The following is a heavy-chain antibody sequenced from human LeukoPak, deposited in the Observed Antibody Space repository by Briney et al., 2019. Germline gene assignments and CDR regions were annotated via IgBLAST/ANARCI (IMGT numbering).Heavy chain of an antibody. J-gene: IGHJ4*02. V-gene: IGHV1-2*02. Sequence: GASVKVSCKASGYTFTGYYMHWVRQAPGQGLEWMGWINPNSGGTNYAQKFQGRVTMTRDTSISTAYMELSRLRSDDTAVYYCARDVLRWEMATITAYDYWGQGTLVTVSS. CDR1: GYTFTGYY. D-gene: IGHD5-24*01. CDR2: INPNSGGT. CDR3: ARDVLRWEMATITAYDY.